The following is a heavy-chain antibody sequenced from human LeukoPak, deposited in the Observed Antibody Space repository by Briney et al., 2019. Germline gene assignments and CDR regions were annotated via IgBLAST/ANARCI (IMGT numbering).Heavy chain of an antibody. V-gene: IGHV1-3*01. Sequence: ASVKVSCKASGYTFTSYAMHWVRQAPGQRLEWMGWINAGNGNTKYSQKFQGRVTITRDTSASTAYMELSSLRSEDTAVYYCARVLYDYVWGSSYYFDYWGQGTLVTVSS. CDR2: INAGNGNT. J-gene: IGHJ4*02. CDR3: ARVLYDYVWGSSYYFDY. D-gene: IGHD3-16*01. CDR1: GYTFTSYA.